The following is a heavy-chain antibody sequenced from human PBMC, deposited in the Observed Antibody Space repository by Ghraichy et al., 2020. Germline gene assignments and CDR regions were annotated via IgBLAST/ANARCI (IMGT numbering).Heavy chain of an antibody. CDR2: ISGTGGTA. D-gene: IGHD5-18*01. V-gene: IGHV3-23*01. Sequence: GGSLRLSCAASGFTFTIYAMSWVRQAPGEGLEWVSAISGTGGTAYYADSVKGRFTISRDNSKNTLYLQMNSLRAEDSAIYYCAKDLTAWMGYYFDYWSQGTLVTVSS. CDR3: AKDLTAWMGYYFDY. CDR1: GFTFTIYA. J-gene: IGHJ4*02.